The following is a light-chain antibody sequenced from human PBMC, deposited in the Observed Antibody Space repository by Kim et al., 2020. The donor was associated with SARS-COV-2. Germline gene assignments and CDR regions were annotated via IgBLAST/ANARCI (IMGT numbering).Light chain of an antibody. CDR3: SSYTSSSTLVV. V-gene: IGLV2-14*03. CDR2: DVS. Sequence: QWTTLSCTGTSSYIGGYNYVSWYQQHPGKAPKLILYDVSNRPSGVSNPFSGSKSGTTASLTISGLQAEAEADYYCSSYTSSSTLVVFGGGTQLTVL. J-gene: IGLJ2*01. CDR1: SSYIGGYNY.